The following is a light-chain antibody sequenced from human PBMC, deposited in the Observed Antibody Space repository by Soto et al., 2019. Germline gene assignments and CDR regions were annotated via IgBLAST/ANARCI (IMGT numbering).Light chain of an antibody. CDR3: QQYYSDAPVT. V-gene: IGKV4-1*01. CDR1: QSLYYSTNRRDY. J-gene: IGKJ4*01. Sequence: DIVMTQSPDSLAVSLGERATINCKSSQSLYYSTNRRDYLSWYQQKPGQPPKLLIYWASSRESGVPDRFSGSGSGTDFTLTISSLQAEDVAVYYCQQYYSDAPVTFGGGTKVEI. CDR2: WAS.